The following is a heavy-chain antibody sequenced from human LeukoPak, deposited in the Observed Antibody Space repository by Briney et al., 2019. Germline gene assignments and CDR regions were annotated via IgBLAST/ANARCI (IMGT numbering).Heavy chain of an antibody. D-gene: IGHD3-22*01. CDR1: GFTFDDYA. Sequence: TGGSLRLSCAASGFTFDDYAMHWVRQAPGKGLEWVSGISWNSGSIGYADSVKGRFTISRDNAKNSLYLQMNSLRAEDTALYYCAKDIGYYYDSSGYWFDYWGQGTLVTVSS. CDR3: AKDIGYYYDSSGYWFDY. V-gene: IGHV3-9*01. CDR2: ISWNSGSI. J-gene: IGHJ4*02.